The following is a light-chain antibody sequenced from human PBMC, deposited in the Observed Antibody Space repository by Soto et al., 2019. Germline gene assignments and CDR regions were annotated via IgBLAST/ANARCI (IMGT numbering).Light chain of an antibody. J-gene: IGKJ1*01. CDR1: QSVGSD. Sequence: EIVLTQSPATLSLSPGERFTLSCRASQSVGSDLAWYPPTPGQAPRLLIYGASNRETGILARFSCSGAGTEFTRTISRLEPEDFAVDYCQQYVRLTWTFGQGTKVDIK. CDR2: GAS. V-gene: IGKV3-11*01. CDR3: QQYVRLTWT.